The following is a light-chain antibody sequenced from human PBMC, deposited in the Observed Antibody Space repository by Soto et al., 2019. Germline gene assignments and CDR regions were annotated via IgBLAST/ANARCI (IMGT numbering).Light chain of an antibody. Sequence: EIGLTQSPATLSLSPGERATLSCRTSQTIRGLLNWYQQRPGQAPRLLIYDTSNRATDIPARFSGSGSGTDFILTISSLDPEDFGVYFCQQRNNWPITFGQGTRLDIK. CDR1: QTIRGL. J-gene: IGKJ5*01. CDR2: DTS. V-gene: IGKV3-11*01. CDR3: QQRNNWPIT.